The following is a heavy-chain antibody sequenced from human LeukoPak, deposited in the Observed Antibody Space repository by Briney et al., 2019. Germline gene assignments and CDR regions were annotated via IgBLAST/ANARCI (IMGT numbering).Heavy chain of an antibody. Sequence: SETLSLTCSVSSGSISSFYWTWVRQSAWKGLEWIGRVYTSGSTNYNPSLKSRVTMSVDTSKNQFSLKLSSVTAADTAVYYCARDRLGATGHWRIDVWGRGTLVTVSS. CDR3: ARDRLGATGHWRIDV. D-gene: IGHD1-26*01. CDR2: VYTSGST. V-gene: IGHV4-4*07. CDR1: SGSISSFY. J-gene: IGHJ2*01.